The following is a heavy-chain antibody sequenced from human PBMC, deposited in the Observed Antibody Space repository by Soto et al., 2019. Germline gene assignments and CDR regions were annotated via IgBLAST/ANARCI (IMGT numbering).Heavy chain of an antibody. V-gene: IGHV1-8*02. CDR1: GYSFTSYG. Sequence: ASVKVSCKASGYSFTSYGISWVRQAPGQGPEWMGWVNPNSGDTGYAQKFQGRVSMTRNTSISTAYMELSSLRSEDTAVYYCARGYYDFWSGSNTDKDYWFDPWGQGTLVTVSS. J-gene: IGHJ5*02. CDR2: VNPNSGDT. CDR3: ARGYYDFWSGSNTDKDYWFDP. D-gene: IGHD3-3*01.